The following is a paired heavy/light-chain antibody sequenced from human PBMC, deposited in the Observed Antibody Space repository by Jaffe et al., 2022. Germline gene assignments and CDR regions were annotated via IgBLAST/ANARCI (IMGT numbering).Heavy chain of an antibody. CDR1: GGTFSSYT. J-gene: IGHJ5*02. V-gene: IGHV1-69*02. CDR2: IIPILGIA. Sequence: QVQLVQSGAEVKKPGSSVKVSCKASGGTFSSYTISWVRQAPGQGLEWMGRIIPILGIANYAQKFQGRVTITADKSTSTAYMELSSLRSEDTAVYYCASALSRYYYDSSGYPSTGVNWFDPWGQGTLVTVSS. CDR3: ASALSRYYYDSSGYPSTGVNWFDP. D-gene: IGHD3-22*01.
Light chain of an antibody. CDR3: QQYNNWLSIT. Sequence: EIVMTQSPATLSVSPGERATLSCRASQSVSSNLAWYQQKPGQAPRLLIYGASTRATGIPARFSGSGSGTEFTLTISSLQSEDFAVYYCQQYNNWLSITFGQGTRLEIK. CDR1: QSVSSN. V-gene: IGKV3-15*01. J-gene: IGKJ5*01. CDR2: GAS.